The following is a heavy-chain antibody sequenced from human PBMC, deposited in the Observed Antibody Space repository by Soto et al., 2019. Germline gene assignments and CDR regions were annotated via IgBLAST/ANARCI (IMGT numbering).Heavy chain of an antibody. CDR3: ARRPTDYYGMDV. CDR1: GGTFSSYT. J-gene: IGHJ6*02. Sequence: QVQPVQSGAEVKKPGSSVKVSCKASGGTFSSYTISWVRQAPGQGLEWMGRIIPILGIANYAQKFQGRVTITADKSTSTAYMELSSLRSEDTAVYYCARRPTDYYGMDVWGQGTTVTVSS. CDR2: IIPILGIA. V-gene: IGHV1-69*02.